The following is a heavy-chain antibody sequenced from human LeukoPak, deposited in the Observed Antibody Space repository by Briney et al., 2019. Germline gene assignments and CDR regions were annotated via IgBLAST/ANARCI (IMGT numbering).Heavy chain of an antibody. V-gene: IGHV1-24*01. CDR1: GYTLTELS. J-gene: IGHJ4*02. D-gene: IGHD4-17*01. Sequence: VASVTVSFKVSGYTLTELSMRWVRQAPGKGLEWMGGFDPEDGETIYAQKFQGRVTMTEDTSTDTAYMELSSLRSEDTAVYYCATSYGDYAAPDYWGQGTLVTVSS. CDR3: ATSYGDYAAPDY. CDR2: FDPEDGET.